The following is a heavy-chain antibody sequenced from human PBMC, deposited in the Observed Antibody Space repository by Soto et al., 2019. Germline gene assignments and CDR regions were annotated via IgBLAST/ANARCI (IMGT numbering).Heavy chain of an antibody. CDR1: GDSISRGCYS. J-gene: IGHJ5*02. D-gene: IGHD1-1*01. CDR2: IYDSGNT. Sequence: PSDTLSLTCAVSGDSISRGCYSWNWIRQPPGKGLEWIGYIYDSGNTLSNPSLKSRVTISVDKSKNQFSLKLSSVTAADTAVYYCARDQLEGNWFDPWGQGTLVTVSS. CDR3: ARDQLEGNWFDP. V-gene: IGHV4-30-2*01.